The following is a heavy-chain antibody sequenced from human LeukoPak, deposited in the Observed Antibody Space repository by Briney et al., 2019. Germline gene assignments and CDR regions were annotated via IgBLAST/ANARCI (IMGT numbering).Heavy chain of an antibody. CDR2: IYYSGST. D-gene: IGHD3-22*01. CDR1: GGSISSYY. CDR3: ARNYDSSGYYPTYFGY. J-gene: IGHJ4*02. V-gene: IGHV4-59*08. Sequence: SETLSLTCTVSGGSISSYYWSWIRQPPGKGLEWIGYIYYSGSTNYNPSLKSRVTISVDTSKNQFSLKLSSVTAADTAVYYCARNYDSSGYYPTYFGYWGQGTLVTVSS.